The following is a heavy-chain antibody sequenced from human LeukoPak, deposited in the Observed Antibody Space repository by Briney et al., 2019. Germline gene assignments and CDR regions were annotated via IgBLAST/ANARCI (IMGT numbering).Heavy chain of an antibody. D-gene: IGHD4-11*01. J-gene: IGHJ4*02. CDR3: ARGLPPVMKYYFDY. V-gene: IGHV3-33*01. Sequence: PGGSLRLSCAASGFTFNSYGMHWVRQAPGKGLEWVPVMWYGGSNKYYADSVKGRFTISRDDSKNTLYLQMNSLRAEDTAMYYCARGLPPVMKYYFDYWGQGTLVTVSS. CDR1: GFTFNSYG. CDR2: MWYGGSNK.